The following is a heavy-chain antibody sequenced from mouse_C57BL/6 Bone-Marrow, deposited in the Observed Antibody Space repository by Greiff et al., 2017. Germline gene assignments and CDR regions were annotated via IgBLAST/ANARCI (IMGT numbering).Heavy chain of an antibody. V-gene: IGHV1-54*01. CDR1: GYAFTNYL. D-gene: IGHD1-1*01. CDR2: INPGSGGT. J-gene: IGHJ2*01. CDR3: ARGGYFYYGSTYFDY. Sequence: QVQLQQSGAELVRPGTSVKVSCKASGYAFTNYLIEWVKQRPGQGLEWIGVINPGSGGTNYNEKFKGKATLTSDTSSSTAYMQLSSLTSEDSAIYFCARGGYFYYGSTYFDYWGQGTTLTVSS.